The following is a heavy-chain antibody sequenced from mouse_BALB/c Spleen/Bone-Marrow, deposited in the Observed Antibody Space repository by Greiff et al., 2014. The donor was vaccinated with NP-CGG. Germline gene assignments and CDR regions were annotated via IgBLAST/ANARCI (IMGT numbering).Heavy chain of an antibody. CDR3: AMYYYGSSLFAY. J-gene: IGHJ3*01. D-gene: IGHD1-1*01. CDR2: IDPANGNT. V-gene: IGHV14-3*02. Sequence: EVKLVESGAELVKPGASVKLSCTASGFNIKDTYMHWVKQRPEQGLEWIGRIDPANGNTKYDPKFQGKATITADTSSNTAYLRLSSLTSEDTAVYYCAMYYYGSSLFAYWGQGTLVTVSA. CDR1: GFNIKDTY.